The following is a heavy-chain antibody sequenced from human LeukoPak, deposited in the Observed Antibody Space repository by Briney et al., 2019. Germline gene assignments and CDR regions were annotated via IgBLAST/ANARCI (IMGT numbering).Heavy chain of an antibody. Sequence: GSLRLSCAGSGFPFSSYEMNWLRQAPGKGLEWIGYIYYSGSTNYNPSRKSRVTISVDTSKNQFSLKLSSVTAADTAVYYCARDLRYGPHYYYYYGMDVWGQGTTVTVSS. V-gene: IGHV4-59*01. CDR1: GFPFSSYE. CDR3: ARDLRYGPHYYYYYGMDV. CDR2: IYYSGST. D-gene: IGHD5-18*01. J-gene: IGHJ6*02.